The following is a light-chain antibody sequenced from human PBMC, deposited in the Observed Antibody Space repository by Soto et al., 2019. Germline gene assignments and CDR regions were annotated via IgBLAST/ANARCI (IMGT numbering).Light chain of an antibody. J-gene: IGKJ1*01. CDR1: QSLVDSDGYTF. V-gene: IGKV2-24*01. CDR3: MQATQFPWT. Sequence: DIVMTQTPLSSPVTLGQPASISCRSSQSLVDSDGYTFLTWLQQSPGQPPRTLIYRVSNRLSGVPDRFSGSGAGTDFTLRISRVEAEDVGLYYCMQATQFPWTFGQGTRLEIK. CDR2: RVS.